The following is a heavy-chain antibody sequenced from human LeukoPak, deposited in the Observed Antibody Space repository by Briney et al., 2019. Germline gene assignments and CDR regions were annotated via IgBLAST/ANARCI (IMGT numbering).Heavy chain of an antibody. CDR3: ARGRVSGTTLVTWFDT. J-gene: IGHJ5*02. V-gene: IGHV1-69*05. D-gene: IGHD5-18*01. Sequence: SVKASCKASGGTFSSYAISWVRQAPGQGLEWLGGVISIAPTANYAQKFQDRVTMNMDEYTTTAFMELRSLRSDDTAVYYCARGRVSGTTLVTWFDTWGQGTLVTVSS. CDR2: VISIAPTA. CDR1: GGTFSSYA.